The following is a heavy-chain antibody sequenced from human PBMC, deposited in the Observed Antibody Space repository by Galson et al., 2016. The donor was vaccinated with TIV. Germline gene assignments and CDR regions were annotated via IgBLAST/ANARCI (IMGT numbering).Heavy chain of an antibody. CDR2: IIPLFRTT. Sequence: SVKVSCKASGDTFSSYVFNWVRLAPGQGLEWMGGIIPLFRTTNYAQKFQGRVTITADKSTNTAYMELNSLKYGDTAVYYCATDRNTAFDTYHYYYGMDVWGQGTTVIVSS. J-gene: IGHJ6*02. CDR3: ATDRNTAFDTYHYYYGMDV. CDR1: GDTFSSYV. V-gene: IGHV1-69*06. D-gene: IGHD5-18*01.